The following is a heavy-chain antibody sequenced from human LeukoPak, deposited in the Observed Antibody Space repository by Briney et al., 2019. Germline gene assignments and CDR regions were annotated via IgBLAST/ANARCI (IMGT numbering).Heavy chain of an antibody. J-gene: IGHJ4*02. V-gene: IGHV1-69*05. CDR2: IIPIFGTA. CDR1: GYTFTSYD. Sequence: SVKVSCKASGYTFTSYDINWVRQATGQGLEWMGRIIPIFGTANYAQKFQGRVTITTDESTSTAYMELSSLRSEDTAVYYCARDLGFSDYWGQGTLVTVSS. CDR3: ARDLGFSDY. D-gene: IGHD3-16*01.